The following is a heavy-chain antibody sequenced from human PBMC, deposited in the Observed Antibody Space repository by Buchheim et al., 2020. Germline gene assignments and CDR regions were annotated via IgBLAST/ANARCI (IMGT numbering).Heavy chain of an antibody. V-gene: IGHV3-30*03. D-gene: IGHD3-3*01. J-gene: IGHJ4*02. CDR1: GFTFSSYG. Sequence: QVQLVESGGGVVQPGRSLRLSCAASGFTFSSYGMHWVRQAPGKGLEWVAVISYDGSNKYYADSVKGRFTISRDNSKNKLYLQMNSLRAEDTAVYYCSVVGGYYGYWGQGTL. CDR2: ISYDGSNK. CDR3: SVVGGYYGY.